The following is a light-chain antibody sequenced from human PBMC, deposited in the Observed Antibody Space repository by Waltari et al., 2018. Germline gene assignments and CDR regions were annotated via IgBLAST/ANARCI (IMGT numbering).Light chain of an antibody. V-gene: IGKV3-11*01. Sequence: EIVLTQSPATLSLSPGERATLSCTASQSVDTFLAWDQQQPGQPPSLLIFDACNRATGIPARFSGFGSWTDFTLTISSLEPEDFAVYYCQQRSNWRLTFGGGTKVEI. CDR1: QSVDTF. CDR2: DAC. CDR3: QQRSNWRLT. J-gene: IGKJ4*01.